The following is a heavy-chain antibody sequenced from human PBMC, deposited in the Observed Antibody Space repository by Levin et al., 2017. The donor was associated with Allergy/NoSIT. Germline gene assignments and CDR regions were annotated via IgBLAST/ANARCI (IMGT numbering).Heavy chain of an antibody. CDR3: ARDPVWVGEFLPPDYYMDV. J-gene: IGHJ6*03. CDR1: GFTFSDYA. V-gene: IGHV3-64*01. CDR2: FSNGGTGT. D-gene: IGHD3-10*01. Sequence: PGGSLRLSCAASGFTFSDYAMHWVRQAPGKGLEYLAAFSNGGTGTHYANSVKGRFIISRDNSKNTLYLQMGSLGAEDMAVYYCARDPVWVGEFLPPDYYMDVWGKGTTVTVSS.